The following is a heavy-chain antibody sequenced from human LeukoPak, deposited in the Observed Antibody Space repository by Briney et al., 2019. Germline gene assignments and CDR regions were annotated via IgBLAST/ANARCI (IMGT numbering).Heavy chain of an antibody. V-gene: IGHV4-30-2*01. CDR1: GGSITSGGFY. Sequence: PSQTLSLTCTVSGGSITSGGFYWSWIRQPPGKGLEWIGYIHQSGDTYQNPSFRGRVTVSLDRSKNEFYLKLNSVTAADTAVYYCARLIAADPQLDCWGQGTLVTVSS. CDR2: IHQSGDT. J-gene: IGHJ4*02. CDR3: ARLIAADPQLDC. D-gene: IGHD6-25*01.